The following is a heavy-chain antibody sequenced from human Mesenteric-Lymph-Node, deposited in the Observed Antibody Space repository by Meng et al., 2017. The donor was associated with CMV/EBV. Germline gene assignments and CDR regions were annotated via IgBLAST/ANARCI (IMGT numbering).Heavy chain of an antibody. V-gene: IGHV1-58*01. CDR2: IVVGSANT. CDR1: GFTFSSSA. Sequence: SVKVSCKASGFTFSSSAVQWVRQARGQRLEWIGWIVVGSANTNYAQQFQERVTITRDKSTSTAYMELSSLRSEDTAVYYCARAVVVVPAAFLYYGVDVWGQGTTVTVSS. D-gene: IGHD2-2*01. J-gene: IGHJ6*02. CDR3: ARAVVVVPAAFLYYGVDV.